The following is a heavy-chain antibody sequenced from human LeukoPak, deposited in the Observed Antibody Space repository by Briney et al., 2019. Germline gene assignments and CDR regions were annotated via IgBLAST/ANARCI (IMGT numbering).Heavy chain of an antibody. CDR2: INAYNGNT. V-gene: IGHV1-18*01. J-gene: IGHJ4*02. CDR3: ARAHTSIVFFDY. Sequence: ASVKVSCKASGYTFTSYGISWVRQAPGQGLEWMGWINAYNGNTNYAQKLQGRVTMTTDTSTSTAYMELRGLRSDDTAVYYCARAHTSIVFFDYWGQGTLVTVPS. CDR1: GYTFTSYG. D-gene: IGHD2-2*01.